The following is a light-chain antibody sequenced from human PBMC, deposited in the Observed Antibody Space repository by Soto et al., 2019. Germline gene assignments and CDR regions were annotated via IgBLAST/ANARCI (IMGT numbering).Light chain of an antibody. V-gene: IGKV1-9*01. CDR2: AAS. Sequence: ETQLTQSPSFLSESVGDRVTIACRASQDVSRSVGWYQQKPGTAPKLLISAASTLNSGVPSRFSGSGSGTDFTLTISSLQPEDFATYYCQQLWTYPLTFGGGTKVEI. J-gene: IGKJ4*01. CDR3: QQLWTYPLT. CDR1: QDVSRS.